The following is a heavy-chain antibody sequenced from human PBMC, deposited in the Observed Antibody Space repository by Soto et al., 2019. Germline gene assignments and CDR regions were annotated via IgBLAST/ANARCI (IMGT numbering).Heavy chain of an antibody. CDR1: GGSISSSSYY. CDR2: IYYSGST. V-gene: IGHV4-39*01. J-gene: IGHJ4*02. CDR3: ARLGVDVEMALDY. Sequence: QLQLQESGPGLVKPSETLSLTCTVSGGSISSSSYYWGWIRQPPGKGLEWIGSIYYSGSTYYNPSIKSRITIPVETSKNQFSLKLSSVTGADTAVYYCARLGVDVEMALDYWGQGTLVTVSS. D-gene: IGHD2-8*01.